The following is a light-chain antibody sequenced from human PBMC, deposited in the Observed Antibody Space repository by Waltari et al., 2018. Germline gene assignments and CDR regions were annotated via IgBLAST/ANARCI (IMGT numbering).Light chain of an antibody. J-gene: IGKJ4*01. V-gene: IGKV3-15*01. CDR2: GAS. CDR1: QSVRSD. Sequence: EVVMTHSPATLSVSPGESATLSCRASQSVRSDLAWYQQKPGQTPRLLIYGASTMATGIPARFSGSGSGTEFSLTISSLQSEDTAVYYCQHYNAWPLTFGGGTKVEIQ. CDR3: QHYNAWPLT.